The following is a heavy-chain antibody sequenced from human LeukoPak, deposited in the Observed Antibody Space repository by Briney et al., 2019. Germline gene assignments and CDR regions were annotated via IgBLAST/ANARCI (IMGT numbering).Heavy chain of an antibody. CDR2: IYYSGST. CDR3: ARPQDFGLTGMNAFDI. V-gene: IGHV4-39*01. J-gene: IGHJ3*02. Sequence: PSETLSFTCTVSGGSISSSSYYWGWIRQPPGKGLEWLGSIYYSGSTYYNPSLKSRVTISVDTSKNQFSLKLSSVTAADTAVYYCARPQDFGLTGMNAFDIWGQGTMVTVSS. D-gene: IGHD7-27*01. CDR1: GGSISSSSYY.